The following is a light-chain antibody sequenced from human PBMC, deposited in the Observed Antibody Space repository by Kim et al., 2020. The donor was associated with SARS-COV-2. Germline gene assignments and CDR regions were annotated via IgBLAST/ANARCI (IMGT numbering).Light chain of an antibody. Sequence: GKTVTVSCTRSSGSIDDDYVQWYQQRPGGVPTTVIYEDDQRPYGVSDRFSGSIDNSSNSASLTISGLKTEDEADYYCQSYNRSNVVFGGGTQLTVL. CDR2: EDD. CDR3: QSYNRSNVV. J-gene: IGLJ2*01. CDR1: SGSIDDDY. V-gene: IGLV6-57*03.